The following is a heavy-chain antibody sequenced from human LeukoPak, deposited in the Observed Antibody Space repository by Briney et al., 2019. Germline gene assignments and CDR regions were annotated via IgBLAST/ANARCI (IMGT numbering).Heavy chain of an antibody. D-gene: IGHD1-26*01. CDR3: ARMYSGTYGGIGY. V-gene: IGHV4-4*07. CDR1: GGSISSYY. Sequence: SETLSLTCTVSGGSISSYYWSWIRQPAGEGLEWIGRIYSSGSTNYNPSLKSRVTMSVDTSRNRFSLKLTSVTAADTGVYYCARMYSGTYGGIGYWGQGSLVTASS. J-gene: IGHJ4*02. CDR2: IYSSGST.